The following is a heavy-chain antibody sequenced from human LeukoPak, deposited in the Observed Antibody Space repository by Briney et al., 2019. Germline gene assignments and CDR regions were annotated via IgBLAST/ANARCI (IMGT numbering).Heavy chain of an antibody. V-gene: IGHV1-69*06. CDR2: IIPIFGTA. CDR3: ARPMTTVTTFAFDI. Sequence: ASVKVSCKASGDTFSSYAISWVRQAPGQGLEWMGGIIPIFGTANYAQKFQGRVTITADKSTSTAYMELSSLRSEDTAVYYCARPMTTVTTFAFDIWGQGTMVTVSS. D-gene: IGHD4-17*01. CDR1: GDTFSSYA. J-gene: IGHJ3*02.